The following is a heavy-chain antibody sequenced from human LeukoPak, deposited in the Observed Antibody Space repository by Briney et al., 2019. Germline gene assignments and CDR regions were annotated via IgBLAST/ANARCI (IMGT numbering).Heavy chain of an antibody. J-gene: IGHJ4*02. CDR3: ARLRRNSDKSGFYYYYDY. V-gene: IGHV3-21*06. CDR1: GLTFSSFS. D-gene: IGHD3-22*01. Sequence: GGSLRLSCAASGLTFSSFSFNWVRQGPGKGLEWVSSVNTVASYIYYADSVKGRFTISRDNAKNSLYLQMNSLRAEDTGVYYCARLRRNSDKSGFYYYYDYWGQGTLVTVSS. CDR2: VNTVASYI.